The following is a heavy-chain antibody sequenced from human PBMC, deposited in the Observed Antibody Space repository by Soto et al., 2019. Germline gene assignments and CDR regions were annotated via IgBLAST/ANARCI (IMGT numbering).Heavy chain of an antibody. J-gene: IGHJ4*03. CDR3: AKGAGYLDSSGYYFLYY. CDR1: GFTFSSYA. Sequence: GGSLRLSCAASGFTFSSYAMSWVRQAPGKGLEWVSAISGSGGSTYYADSVKGRFTISRDNSKNTLYLQMNSLRAEDTAVYYCAKGAGYLDSSGYYFLYYWGQGTLVTVS. D-gene: IGHD3-22*01. CDR2: ISGSGGST. V-gene: IGHV3-23*01.